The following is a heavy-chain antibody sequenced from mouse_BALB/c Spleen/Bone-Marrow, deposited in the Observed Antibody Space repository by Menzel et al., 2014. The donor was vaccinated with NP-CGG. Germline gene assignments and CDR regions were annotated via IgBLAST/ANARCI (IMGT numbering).Heavy chain of an antibody. CDR3: ARKCGDY. J-gene: IGHJ2*01. D-gene: IGHD1-3*01. Sequence: VQLQQSGAELVRPGSSVKISCKASGYPFSSYWMNWVKQRPGQGLEWIGQIYPGDGETNYNGKFKGNATLTADKSSSTAYMQLISLTSEDSAVYFCARKCGDYWGQGTTLTVSP. CDR1: GYPFSSYW. V-gene: IGHV1-80*01. CDR2: IYPGDGET.